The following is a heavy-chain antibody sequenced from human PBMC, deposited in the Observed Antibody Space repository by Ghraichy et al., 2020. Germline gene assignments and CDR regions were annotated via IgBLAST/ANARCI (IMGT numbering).Heavy chain of an antibody. V-gene: IGHV4-39*01. Sequence: SQTLSLTCTVSGGSISSSSYYWGWIRQPPGKGLEWIGSIYYSGSTYYNPSLKSRVTISVDTSKNQFSPKLSSVTTADTAVYYCARHFRRMVRGVGGRGWFDPWGQGTLVTVSS. CDR3: ARHFRRMVRGVGGRGWFDP. J-gene: IGHJ5*02. CDR1: GGSISSSSYY. D-gene: IGHD3-10*01. CDR2: IYYSGST.